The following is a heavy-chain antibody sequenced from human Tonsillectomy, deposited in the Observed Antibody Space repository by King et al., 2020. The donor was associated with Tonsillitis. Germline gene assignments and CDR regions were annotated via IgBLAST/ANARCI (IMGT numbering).Heavy chain of an antibody. J-gene: IGHJ5*02. CDR3: ARDAAGEFHFWFDA. Sequence: VQLVESGGGLVKPGGSLTLSCAGSGFTFSGHSMNWVRQAPGKGLKWIAYITPTSSDIVYADSVRGRFTISRDNAKNLVFLRMNSLRDEDTAMYYCARDAAGEFHFWFDAWGQGTLVPVSS. V-gene: IGHV3-48*02. CDR2: ITPTSSDI. D-gene: IGHD3-10*01. CDR1: GFTFSGHS.